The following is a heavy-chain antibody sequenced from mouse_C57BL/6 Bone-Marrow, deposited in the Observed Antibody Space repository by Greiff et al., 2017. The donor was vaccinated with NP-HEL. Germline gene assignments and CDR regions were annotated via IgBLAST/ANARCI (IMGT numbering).Heavy chain of an antibody. CDR1: GFNIKDDY. J-gene: IGHJ4*01. CDR2: IDPENGDT. Sequence: VQLQQSGAELVRPGASVKLSCTASGFNIKDDYMHWVKQRPEQGLEWIGWIDPENGDTEYASKFQGKATITADTSSNTAYLQLSSLTSEDTAVYYGTTWRVTTGMDYWGQGTSVTVSS. D-gene: IGHD2-2*01. V-gene: IGHV14-4*01. CDR3: TTWRVTTGMDY.